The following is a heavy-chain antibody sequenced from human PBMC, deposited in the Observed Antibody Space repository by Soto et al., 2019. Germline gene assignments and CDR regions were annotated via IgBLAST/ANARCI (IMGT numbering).Heavy chain of an antibody. V-gene: IGHV1-3*01. Sequence: VQLVQSGAEVKKPGASVMVSCKASGITYSTYAIHWVRQAPGQSLEWMGWINAGNGDTRYSEKLQGRVTLTRDTSASTAYMELSSLRSEDTAIYYCARAISGYVTWGQGTLVTVSS. CDR1: GITYSTYA. J-gene: IGHJ4*02. CDR2: INAGNGDT. CDR3: ARAISGYVT. D-gene: IGHD5-12*01.